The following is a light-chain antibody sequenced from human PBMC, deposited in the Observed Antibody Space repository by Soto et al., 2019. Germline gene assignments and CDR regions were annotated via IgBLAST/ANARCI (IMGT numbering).Light chain of an antibody. CDR1: QTISNY. V-gene: IGKV1-39*01. J-gene: IGKJ2*01. CDR2: AAS. Sequence: DIQMTQSPSSLSASVGDRVTITCRPRQTISNYLNWYQQKAGKAPKFLIYAASTLQNGVPSRFSGTTSGADFTLTINGLQPEDFATYYCQQSSSFPYTFGQGTNLEI. CDR3: QQSSSFPYT.